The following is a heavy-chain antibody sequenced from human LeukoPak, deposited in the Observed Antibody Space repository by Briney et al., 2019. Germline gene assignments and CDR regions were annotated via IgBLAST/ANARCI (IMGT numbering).Heavy chain of an antibody. D-gene: IGHD6-6*01. V-gene: IGHV1-46*01. J-gene: IGHJ4*02. CDR1: GYTFTSYD. Sequence: GASVKVSCKASGYTFTSYDINWVQQATGQGLEWMGIINPSGGSTSYAQKFQGRVTMTRDMSTSTVYMELSSLRSEDTAVYYCARDIAARLEVPYWGQGTLVTVSS. CDR2: INPSGGST. CDR3: ARDIAARLEVPY.